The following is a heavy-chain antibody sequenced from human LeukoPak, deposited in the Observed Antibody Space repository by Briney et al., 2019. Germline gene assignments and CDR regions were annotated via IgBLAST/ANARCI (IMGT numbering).Heavy chain of an antibody. V-gene: IGHV3-23*01. J-gene: IGHJ6*02. CDR1: GFTFSSYA. CDR3: AKSPVPYCSGGSCYGMDV. CDR2: ISGSGGST. D-gene: IGHD2-15*01. Sequence: GGSLRLSCAASGFTFSSYAMSWVRQAPGKGLEWVSAISGSGGSTYYADSVKGRFTISRDNSKNTLYLQMNSLRVEDTAGYYCAKSPVPYCSGGSCYGMDVWGQGTTVTVSS.